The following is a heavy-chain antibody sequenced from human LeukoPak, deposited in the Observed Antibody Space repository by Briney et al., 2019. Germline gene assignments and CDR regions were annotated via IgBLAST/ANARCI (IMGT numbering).Heavy chain of an antibody. CDR2: INAGNGNT. V-gene: IGHV1-3*01. J-gene: IGHJ5*02. Sequence: ASVKVSCKASGYTFTSYAMHWVRQAPGQRLEWMGWINAGNGNTKYSQKFQGRVTINRDTSASTAYMELSSLRSEDTAVYYCARVDSSGWLGLDPWGQGTLVTVSS. D-gene: IGHD6-19*01. CDR3: ARVDSSGWLGLDP. CDR1: GYTFTSYA.